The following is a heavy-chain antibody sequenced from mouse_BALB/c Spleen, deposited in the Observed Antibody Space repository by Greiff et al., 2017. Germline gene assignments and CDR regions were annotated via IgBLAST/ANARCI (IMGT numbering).Heavy chain of an antibody. CDR3: ARPFITTAHFDY. V-gene: IGHV5-6*02. CDR2: ISSGGSYT. Sequence: DVMLVESGGDLVKPGGSLKLSCAASGFTFSSYGMSWVRQTPDKRLELVATISSGGSYTYYPDSVKGRFTISRDNAKNTLYLQMSSLKSEDTAMYYCARPFITTAHFDYWGQGTTLTVSS. CDR1: GFTFSSYG. J-gene: IGHJ2*01. D-gene: IGHD1-2*01.